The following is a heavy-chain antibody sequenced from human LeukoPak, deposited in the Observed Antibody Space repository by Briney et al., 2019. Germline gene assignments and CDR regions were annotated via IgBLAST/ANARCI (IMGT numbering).Heavy chain of an antibody. D-gene: IGHD3-9*01. V-gene: IGHV4-59*01. CDR3: ARVSGLTGYFNDAFDI. Sequence: SETLSLTCTVSGDSISSYYWSWIRQPPGKGLEWIGYIYYSGSTNYNPSLKSRVTISVDTSKNQFSLKLGSVTAADTAVYYCARVSGLTGYFNDAFDIWGQGTMVTVSS. CDR1: GDSISSYY. J-gene: IGHJ3*02. CDR2: IYYSGST.